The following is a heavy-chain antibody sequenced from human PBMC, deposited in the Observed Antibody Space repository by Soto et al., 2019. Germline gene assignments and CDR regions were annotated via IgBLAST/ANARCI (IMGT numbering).Heavy chain of an antibody. CDR3: ARDQGRQQLVPPYGMDV. J-gene: IGHJ6*02. CDR2: IIPLFGTA. D-gene: IGHD6-13*01. CDR1: GGTFSSYA. Sequence: QVQLVQSGAEVKKPGSSVKVSCKASGGTFSSYAISWVRQAPGQGLEWMGGIIPLFGTANYAQKFQGRVTITADESTSTAYMELSSLRSDDTAVYYCARDQGRQQLVPPYGMDVWGQGTTVTVSS. V-gene: IGHV1-69*12.